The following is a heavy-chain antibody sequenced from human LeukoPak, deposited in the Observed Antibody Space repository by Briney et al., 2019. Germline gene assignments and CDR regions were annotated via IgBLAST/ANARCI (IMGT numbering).Heavy chain of an antibody. J-gene: IGHJ4*02. V-gene: IGHV4-31*03. D-gene: IGHD6-6*01. CDR3: ASSRAARAIGYFDY. CDR2: IYYSAST. Sequence: SQTLSLTCTVSGGSISSGCYYWSWIRQHPGKGLEWIGYIYYSASTYYNPSLKSRVTISVDTSKNQFSLKLSSVTAADTAVYYCASSRAARAIGYFDYWGQGTLVTVSS. CDR1: GGSISSGCYY.